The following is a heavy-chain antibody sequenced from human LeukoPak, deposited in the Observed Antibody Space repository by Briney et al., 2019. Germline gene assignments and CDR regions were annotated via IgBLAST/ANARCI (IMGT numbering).Heavy chain of an antibody. J-gene: IGHJ4*02. CDR2: ISASGGST. CDR1: GFTFSSYD. V-gene: IGHV3-23*01. CDR3: AKGTANIDY. D-gene: IGHD1/OR15-1a*01. Sequence: GGSLRLSCAASGFTFSSYDMTWVRQAPGKGLEWVSAISASGGSTFYADPVKGRFTISRDNSKNTLSLQMNSLRAEDTAVYYCAKGTANIDYWGQGTLVTVSS.